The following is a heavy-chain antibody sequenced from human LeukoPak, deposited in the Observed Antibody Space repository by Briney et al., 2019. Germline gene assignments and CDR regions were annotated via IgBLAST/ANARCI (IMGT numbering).Heavy chain of an antibody. V-gene: IGHV1-18*01. CDR2: ISAYNGNT. CDR3: ARAPPITMVRGVSFDY. CDR1: GYTFTTYG. Sequence: ASVKVSCKASGYTFTTYGISWVRQAPGQGLEWMGGISAYNGNTNYAQKLQGRVTMTTDTSTSAAYMELRSLRSDDTAVYYCARAPPITMVRGVSFDYWGQGTLVTVSS. D-gene: IGHD3-10*01. J-gene: IGHJ4*02.